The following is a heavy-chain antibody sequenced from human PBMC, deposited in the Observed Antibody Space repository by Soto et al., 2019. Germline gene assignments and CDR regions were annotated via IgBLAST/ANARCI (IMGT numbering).Heavy chain of an antibody. J-gene: IGHJ6*02. CDR3: AKGVVPAANSYYYYGMDV. CDR1: GFTFSSYA. Sequence: GGSLRLSCAASGFTFSSYAMSWVRQAPGKGLEWVSAISGSGGSTYYADSVKGRFTISRDNSKNTLYLQMNSLRAEDTAVYYCAKGVVPAANSYYYYGMDVWGQGTTVTVSS. CDR2: ISGSGGST. V-gene: IGHV3-23*01. D-gene: IGHD2-2*01.